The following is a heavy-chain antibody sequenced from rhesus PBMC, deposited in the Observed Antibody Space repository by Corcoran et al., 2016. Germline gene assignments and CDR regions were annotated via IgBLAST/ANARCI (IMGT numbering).Heavy chain of an antibody. V-gene: IGHV4-122*02. CDR2: ISYRRHT. CDR1: GYSISSGYG. Sequence: QLQLQESGPGLVKPSETLFLTRAVSGYSISSGYGWRWIRQPPGKGLEWIGSISYRRHTSYHPSLTTRLAIYRGTTKNQFSLKLSYVTATATAVYYCATKYYEDDYGYYCCYFDLWGPGTPITIS. J-gene: IGHJ2*01. D-gene: IGHD3-9*01. CDR3: ATKYYEDDYGYYCCYFDL.